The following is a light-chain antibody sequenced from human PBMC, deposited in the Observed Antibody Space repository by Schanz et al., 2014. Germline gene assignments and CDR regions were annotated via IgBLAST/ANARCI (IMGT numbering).Light chain of an antibody. CDR2: EDS. Sequence: QSALTQPPSASGSPGQSVTISCTGTSSDVGGYNFVSWYQQHPGKVPKLMIYEDSKRPSGISNRFSGSKSGNTASLTISGLQAEDEADYYCSSYTSSSTSVVFGGGTKLTVL. CDR3: SSYTSSSTSVV. J-gene: IGLJ2*01. V-gene: IGLV2-14*01. CDR1: SSDVGGYNF.